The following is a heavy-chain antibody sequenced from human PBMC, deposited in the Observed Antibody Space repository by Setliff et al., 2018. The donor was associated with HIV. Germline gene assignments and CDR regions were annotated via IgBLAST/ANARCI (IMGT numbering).Heavy chain of an antibody. CDR2: VSPGDSGT. CDR1: GYSFTNFL. J-gene: IGHJ4*02. D-gene: IGHD2-8*01. Sequence: GSLKISCKGFGYSFTNFLIGWVRQMPGKGLEWMGIVSPGDSGTSYSPSFQGQVTMSADKSISTAYLQWSSLKASDTAMYYCARLKDVVLMVNDFWGQGTLVTVSS. V-gene: IGHV5-51*01. CDR3: ARLKDVVLMVNDF.